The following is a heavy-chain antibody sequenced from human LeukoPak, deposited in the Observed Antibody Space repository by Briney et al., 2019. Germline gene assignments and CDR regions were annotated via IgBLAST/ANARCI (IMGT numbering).Heavy chain of an antibody. CDR2: IRWDSGSI. CDR3: VKDAGSLFGVIPYYFDY. D-gene: IGHD3-3*01. Sequence: GGSLRLSCAASGFTFDDYAMHWVRQAPGKGLEWVSGIRWDSGSIGYADSVKGRFTISRDNAKNSLYLQMNSLRPEDTAFYYCVKDAGSLFGVIPYYFDYWGQGTLVTVSS. CDR1: GFTFDDYA. V-gene: IGHV3-9*01. J-gene: IGHJ4*02.